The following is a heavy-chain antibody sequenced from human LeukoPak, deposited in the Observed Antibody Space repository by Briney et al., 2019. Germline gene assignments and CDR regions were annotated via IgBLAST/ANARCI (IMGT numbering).Heavy chain of an antibody. Sequence: PGGSLRLSCAASGFTFSSYSMNWVRQAPGKGLEWVSSISSDTTYIYYADPVKRRFTISRDNAKNSLYLQMNGLRAEDTAVYYCVRDLRYDAGYWGQGTLVTVSS. V-gene: IGHV3-21*01. CDR3: VRDLRYDAGY. J-gene: IGHJ4*02. D-gene: IGHD5-12*01. CDR2: ISSDTTYI. CDR1: GFTFSSYS.